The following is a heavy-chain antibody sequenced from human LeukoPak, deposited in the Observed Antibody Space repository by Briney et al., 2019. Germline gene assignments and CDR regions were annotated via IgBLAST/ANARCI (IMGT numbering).Heavy chain of an antibody. V-gene: IGHV3-30-3*01. Sequence: PGGSLRLSCAASGFTFSSYAMHWVRQAPGKGLEGVAVISYDGSNKYYADSVKGRFTISRDNSKNTLYLQMNSLRAEDTAVYYCARSEGIISSSWRYYFDYWGQGTLVTVSS. CDR3: ARSEGIISSSWRYYFDY. CDR1: GFTFSSYA. J-gene: IGHJ4*02. CDR2: ISYDGSNK. D-gene: IGHD6-13*01.